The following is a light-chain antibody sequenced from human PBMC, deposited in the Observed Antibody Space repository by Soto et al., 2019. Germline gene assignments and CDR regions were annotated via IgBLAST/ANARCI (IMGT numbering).Light chain of an antibody. CDR2: GAS. V-gene: IGKV3-20*01. CDR3: HQYGNSPQT. J-gene: IGKJ1*01. Sequence: VLPKSPDTLSLPPGEIATLSCRAGQSISGTFLNWYQQKPGQAPRLLIYGASNRATGTPDRFSGSGSGTVFTLTINILEPDDFAVYYCHQYGNSPQTFGQGTKVDIK. CDR1: QSISGTF.